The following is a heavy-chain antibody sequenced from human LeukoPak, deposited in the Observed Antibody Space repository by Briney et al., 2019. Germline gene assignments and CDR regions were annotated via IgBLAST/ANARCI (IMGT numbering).Heavy chain of an antibody. CDR3: ASFLQRQLVRRDYYYGMDV. D-gene: IGHD6-13*01. CDR1: GFTFSSHS. CDR2: ISSNSSYI. V-gene: IGHV3-21*01. J-gene: IGHJ6*02. Sequence: GGSLRLSCAASGFTFSSHSMNWVRQAPGKGLEWVSSISSNSSYIYYADSVKGRFTISRDNAKNSLYLQMNSLRAEDTAVYYCASFLQRQLVRRDYYYGMDVWGQGTTVTVSS.